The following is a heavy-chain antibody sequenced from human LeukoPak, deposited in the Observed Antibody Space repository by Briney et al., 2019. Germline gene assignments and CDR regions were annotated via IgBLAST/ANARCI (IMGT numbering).Heavy chain of an antibody. Sequence: PGESLRLSCAASGFTFSSYAMSWVRQAPRKGREWVSAISGIGGSTYYADSVKGRFTISRDNSKNTLYLQMNSLRAEDTAVYYCAKRTRYYFDYWGQGTLVTVSS. CDR2: ISGIGGST. CDR3: AKRTRYYFDY. V-gene: IGHV3-23*01. CDR1: GFTFSSYA. D-gene: IGHD1-7*01. J-gene: IGHJ4*02.